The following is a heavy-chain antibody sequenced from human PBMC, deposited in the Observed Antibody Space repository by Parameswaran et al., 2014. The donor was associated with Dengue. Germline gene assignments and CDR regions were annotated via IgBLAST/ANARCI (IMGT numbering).Heavy chain of an antibody. CDR2: IYYSGST. D-gene: IGHD3-3*01. V-gene: IGHV4-59*01. Sequence: VRQAPGKGLEWIGYIYYSGSTNYNPSLKSRVTISVDTSKNQFSLKLSSVTAADTAVYYCARSHYDFWGGNYGMDVWGQGTTVTVSS. J-gene: IGHJ6*02. CDR3: ARSHYDFWGGNYGMDV.